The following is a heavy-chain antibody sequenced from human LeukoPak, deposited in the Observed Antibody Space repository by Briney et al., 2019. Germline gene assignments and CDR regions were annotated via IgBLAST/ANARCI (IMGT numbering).Heavy chain of an antibody. V-gene: IGHV4-34*01. Sequence: SETLSLTCAVYGGSFSGYYWGWIRQPPGKGLEWIGEINHGGSTNYNPSLKSRVTISVDTSKNQFSLKLSSVTAADTAVYYCATENIVVVPAAAYNWFDPWGQGTLVTVSS. CDR3: ATENIVVVPAAAYNWFDP. J-gene: IGHJ5*02. D-gene: IGHD2-2*01. CDR2: INHGGST. CDR1: GGSFSGYY.